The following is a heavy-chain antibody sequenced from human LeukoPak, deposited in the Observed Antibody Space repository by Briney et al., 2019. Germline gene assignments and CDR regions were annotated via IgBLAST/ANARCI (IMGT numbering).Heavy chain of an antibody. V-gene: IGHV3-23*01. J-gene: IGHJ5*02. D-gene: IGHD5-12*01. CDR2: ISGSGDST. CDR3: AKVRSSGYSGYEFLNWFDP. CDR1: GFTFSTYA. Sequence: GGSLRLSCAASGFTFSTYAVNWVRQAPGKGLEWVSTISGSGDSTYYADSVKGRFTISRDNSKTTVFLQMNSLRAEDTAVYYCAKVRSSGYSGYEFLNWFDPWGQGPLVTVSS.